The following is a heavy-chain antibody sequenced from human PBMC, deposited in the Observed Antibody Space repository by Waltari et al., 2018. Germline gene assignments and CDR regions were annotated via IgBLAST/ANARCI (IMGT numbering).Heavy chain of an antibody. D-gene: IGHD1-26*01. CDR1: GFTVSSNY. Sequence: EVQLVESGGGLIQPGGSLRLSCAASGFTVSSNYMSWVRQAPGKGLEWVSVIYSGGSSFHADSGKGRFTISRDNSKNTLYLQMNSLRAEDTAVYYCARGGGSSHGGYWGQGTLVTVSS. V-gene: IGHV3-53*01. J-gene: IGHJ4*02. CDR3: ARGGGSSHGGY. CDR2: IYSGGSS.